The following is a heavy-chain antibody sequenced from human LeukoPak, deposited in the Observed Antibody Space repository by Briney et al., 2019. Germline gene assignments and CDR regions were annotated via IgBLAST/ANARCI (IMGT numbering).Heavy chain of an antibody. V-gene: IGHV3-66*04. CDR2: IYSGGST. D-gene: IGHD6-13*01. Sequence: GGSLRLSCAASGFTVSSNYMSWVRQAPGKGLEWVSVIYSGGSTYYADSVKGRFTISRDNSKNTLYLQMNSLRAEDTAVYYCARRGSSWPSYYYYMDVWGKGTTVTVSS. J-gene: IGHJ6*03. CDR3: ARRGSSWPSYYYYMDV. CDR1: GFTVSSNY.